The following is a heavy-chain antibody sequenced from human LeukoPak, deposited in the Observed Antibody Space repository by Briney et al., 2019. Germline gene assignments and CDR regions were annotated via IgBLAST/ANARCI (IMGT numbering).Heavy chain of an antibody. Sequence: ASVTVSCTASGYTFTIYYMHWVRQAPGQGLEWMGIINPSGGSTSYAQKFQGRVTMTRDTSTSTVYMELSSLRSEDTAVYYCARDIVAVAGTGVDYWGQGTLVTVSS. CDR1: GYTFTIYY. D-gene: IGHD6-19*01. J-gene: IGHJ4*02. CDR2: INPSGGST. CDR3: ARDIVAVAGTGVDY. V-gene: IGHV1-46*01.